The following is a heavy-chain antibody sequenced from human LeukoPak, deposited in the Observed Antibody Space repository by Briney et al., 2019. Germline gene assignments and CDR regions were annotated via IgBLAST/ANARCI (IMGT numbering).Heavy chain of an antibody. D-gene: IGHD3-10*01. J-gene: IGHJ4*02. Sequence: QTGGSLRLSCAASGFTFSSYDIHWVRQAPGKGLEWVAFIRYDGSNKYYADSVKGRFTISRDNSKNTLYLQMNSLRAEDTAMYYCAKKDRGRGEGTFDYWGQGTLVTVSS. V-gene: IGHV3-30*02. CDR2: IRYDGSNK. CDR1: GFTFSSYD. CDR3: AKKDRGRGEGTFDY.